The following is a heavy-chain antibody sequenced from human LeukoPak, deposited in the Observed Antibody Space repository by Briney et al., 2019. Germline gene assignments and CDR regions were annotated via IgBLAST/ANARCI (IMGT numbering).Heavy chain of an antibody. CDR1: GGSISSYY. CDR3: ARARGPFQH. J-gene: IGHJ1*01. CDR2: IYYSGST. V-gene: IGHV4-59*01. Sequence: SETLSLTCTVSGGSISSYYWSWLRQPPGKGLEWIGYIYYSGSTNYNPSLTSRVTISVDTSKNQFSLKLSSVTAADAAVYYCARARGPFQHWGQGTLVTVSS.